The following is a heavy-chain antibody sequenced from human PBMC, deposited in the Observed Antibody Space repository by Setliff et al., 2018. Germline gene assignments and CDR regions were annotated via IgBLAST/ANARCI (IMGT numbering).Heavy chain of an antibody. Sequence: EGSLRLSCAASGFTFSDHSMTWIRQAPGKGLEWVAHIFRSSGSTYYADSVKGRFTISRDNAENSLYLQMNSLNADDTAVYYCARDPDTSSKVDVWGRGTLVTVSS. CDR1: GFTFSDHS. V-gene: IGHV3-11*01. J-gene: IGHJ2*01. CDR3: ARDPDTSSKVDV. CDR2: IFRSSGST. D-gene: IGHD5-18*01.